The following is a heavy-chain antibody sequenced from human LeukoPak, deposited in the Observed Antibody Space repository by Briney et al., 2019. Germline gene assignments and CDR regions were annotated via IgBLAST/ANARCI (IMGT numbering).Heavy chain of an antibody. V-gene: IGHV3-7*03. CDR3: AKSSYYDSSGYYREYYFDY. CDR1: GFTFSNYW. D-gene: IGHD3-22*01. Sequence: GGSLRLSCLVSGFTFSNYWMTWVRQAPGKGLEWVANIKEEGSEKYYVDSVRGRFTVSRDNAKNSLYLQMNSLRAEDTAVYYCAKSSYYDSSGYYREYYFDYWGQGTLVTVSS. J-gene: IGHJ4*02. CDR2: IKEEGSEK.